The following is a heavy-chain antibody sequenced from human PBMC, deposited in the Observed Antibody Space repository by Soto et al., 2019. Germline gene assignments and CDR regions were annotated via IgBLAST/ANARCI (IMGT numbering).Heavy chain of an antibody. CDR3: ARAGYFYDSSGYYFDAFDI. Sequence: TLSLTCNVSGASISSVDYYWTWIRQPPGKGLEWIGCIYHSETPYYSSSLQSRVTISVDTSKNQLSLRLNSVTAADTAVYYCARAGYFYDSSGYYFDAFDIWGQGTMVTVSS. CDR1: GASISSVDYY. CDR2: IYHSETP. D-gene: IGHD3-22*01. V-gene: IGHV4-30-4*01. J-gene: IGHJ3*02.